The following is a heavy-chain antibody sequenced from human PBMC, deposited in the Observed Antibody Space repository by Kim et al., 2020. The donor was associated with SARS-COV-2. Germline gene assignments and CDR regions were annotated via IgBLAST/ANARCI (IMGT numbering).Heavy chain of an antibody. CDR2: IIGDGTWA. J-gene: IGHJ4*02. CDR3: GRPRGYNYGYLDL. V-gene: IGHV3-74*01. D-gene: IGHD5-18*01. CDR1: GFTFSDYW. Sequence: GGSLRLSCVGSGFTFSDYWIHWVRRIPGKGLVWVSHIIGDGTWASYADSVKGRFTVSRDNVKNTVYLQMNNLRDDDSAVYYCGRPRGYNYGYLDLWGQGTPVTVSS.